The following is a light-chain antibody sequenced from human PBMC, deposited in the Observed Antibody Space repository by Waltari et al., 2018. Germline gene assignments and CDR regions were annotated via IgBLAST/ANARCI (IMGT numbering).Light chain of an antibody. CDR1: QIINNY. V-gene: IGKV1-39*01. J-gene: IGKJ4*01. CDR2: AAS. Sequence: DIQMTQSPSSLSAFVGDRVTITCRASQIINNYLNWYQQKPGKAPKLLIYAASSLQSGVPPRFSGSGSGTDFSLTISSLQPEDFGTYYCQQSYNNPLTFGGGTRVEIK. CDR3: QQSYNNPLT.